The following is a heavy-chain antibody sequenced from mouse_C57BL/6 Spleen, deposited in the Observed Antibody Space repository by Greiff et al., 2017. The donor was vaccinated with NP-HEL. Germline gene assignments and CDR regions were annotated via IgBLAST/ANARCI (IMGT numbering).Heavy chain of an antibody. J-gene: IGHJ4*01. V-gene: IGHV5-4*01. CDR3: ARRAYYYAMDY. CDR1: GFTFSSYA. D-gene: IGHD2-10*01. CDR2: ISDGGSYT. Sequence: EVHLVESGGGLVKPGGSLKLSCAASGFTFSSYAMSWVRQTPEKRLEWVATISDGGSYTYYPDNVKGRFTISRDNAKNNLYLQMSHLKSEDTAMYYGARRAYYYAMDYWGQGTSVTVSS.